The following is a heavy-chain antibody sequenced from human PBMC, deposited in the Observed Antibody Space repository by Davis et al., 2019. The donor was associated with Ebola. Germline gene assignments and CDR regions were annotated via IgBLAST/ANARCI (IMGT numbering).Heavy chain of an antibody. J-gene: IGHJ6*04. CDR1: GYTFTSYG. Sequence: ASVKVSCKASGYTFTSYGISWVRQAPGQGLEWMGWISAYNGNTNYAQKLQGRVTRTTDTSTSTAYMELRSLRSDDTAVYYCARDFFAAYSSSWYGNYYYYYGMDVWGKGTTVTVSS. D-gene: IGHD6-13*01. CDR3: ARDFFAAYSSSWYGNYYYYYGMDV. V-gene: IGHV1-18*01. CDR2: ISAYNGNT.